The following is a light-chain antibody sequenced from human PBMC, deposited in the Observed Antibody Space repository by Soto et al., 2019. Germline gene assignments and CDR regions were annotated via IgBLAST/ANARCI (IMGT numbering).Light chain of an antibody. CDR3: SSYAGNKNVV. V-gene: IGLV2-8*01. CDR2: EVS. Sequence: QSVLTQPPSASGSPGQSVTISCTGTSSDVGGYNYVSWYQQHPGKAPKLMIYEVSKRPSGVPDRFSGSKSGNTASLTVSGLQAADEADYFCSSYAGNKNVVFGGGTKVPVL. J-gene: IGLJ2*01. CDR1: SSDVGGYNY.